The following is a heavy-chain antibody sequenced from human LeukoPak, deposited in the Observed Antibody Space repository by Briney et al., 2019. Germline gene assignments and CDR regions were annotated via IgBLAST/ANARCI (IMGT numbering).Heavy chain of an antibody. CDR1: GGSFSGYY. D-gene: IGHD4-17*01. V-gene: IGHV4-34*01. Sequence: SETLSLTCAVYGGSFSGYYWSWIRQPPGKGLEWIGETNHSGSTNYNPSLKSRVTISVDTSKNQFSLKLSSVTAADTAVYYCARVSLYPDYGDSYYYYGMDVWGQGTMVTVSS. CDR2: TNHSGST. CDR3: ARVSLYPDYGDSYYYYGMDV. J-gene: IGHJ6*02.